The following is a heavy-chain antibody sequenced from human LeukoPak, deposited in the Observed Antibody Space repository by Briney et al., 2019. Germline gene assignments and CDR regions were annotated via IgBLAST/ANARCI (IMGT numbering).Heavy chain of an antibody. CDR2: IKQDGSEK. Sequence: GGSLRLSCAASGFTFSSYWMSWVRQAPGKGLEWVANIKQDGSEKYYVDSVKGRFTISRDNAKNSLYLQMNSLRAEDTAVYYCARVGSSWYLAVAATFDYWGQGTLVTVSS. CDR3: ARVGSSWYLAVAATFDY. V-gene: IGHV3-7*01. J-gene: IGHJ4*02. D-gene: IGHD6-19*01. CDR1: GFTFSSYW.